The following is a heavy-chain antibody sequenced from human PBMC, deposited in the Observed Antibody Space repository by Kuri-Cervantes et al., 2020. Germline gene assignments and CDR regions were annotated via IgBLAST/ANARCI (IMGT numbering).Heavy chain of an antibody. CDR3: ARDYGDHPNYYYGMDV. CDR1: GFTFRSYG. Sequence: GESLKISCAASGFTFRSYGIHWVRQAPGKGLEWVAVISYDGSNIYYGDSVKGRFTISRDNSKNTLYLQMNSLRPEDTAVYYCARDYGDHPNYYYGMDVWGQGTTVTVSS. V-gene: IGHV3-30*03. J-gene: IGHJ6*02. D-gene: IGHD4-17*01. CDR2: ISYDGSNI.